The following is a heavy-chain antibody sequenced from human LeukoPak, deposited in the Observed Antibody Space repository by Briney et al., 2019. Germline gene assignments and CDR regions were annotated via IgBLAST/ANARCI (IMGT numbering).Heavy chain of an antibody. CDR1: GFTFSSYS. D-gene: IGHD2-15*01. V-gene: IGHV3-21*01. J-gene: IGHJ3*02. Sequence: GGSLRLSCAASGFTFSSYSMNWVRQALGKGLEWVSSISSSSSYIYYADSVKGRFTISRDNAKNSLYLQMNSLRAEDTAVYYCARQNRYCSGGSCYVAFDIWGQGTMVTVSS. CDR3: ARQNRYCSGGSCYVAFDI. CDR2: ISSSSSYI.